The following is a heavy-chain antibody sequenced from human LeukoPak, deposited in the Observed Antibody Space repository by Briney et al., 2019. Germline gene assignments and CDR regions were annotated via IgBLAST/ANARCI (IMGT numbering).Heavy chain of an antibody. V-gene: IGHV1-3*04. Sequence: ASVKVSCKASGYTFTTYAIHWVRQAPGQELEWMGWINTGNGDTKYSQKFQGRVTITRDTSASTAFMELSSLKSEDATVYYCARVWLRSGYYYFDYWGQGTLVTVSS. CDR2: INTGNGDT. CDR1: GYTFTTYA. J-gene: IGHJ4*02. D-gene: IGHD5-12*01. CDR3: ARVWLRSGYYYFDY.